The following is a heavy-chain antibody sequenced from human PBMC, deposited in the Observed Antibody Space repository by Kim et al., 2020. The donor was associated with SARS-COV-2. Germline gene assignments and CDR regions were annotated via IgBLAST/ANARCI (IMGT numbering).Heavy chain of an antibody. D-gene: IGHD5-12*01. V-gene: IGHV4-34*01. CDR3: ARGLPGYSGYDSGDYFDY. J-gene: IGHJ4*02. CDR1: GGSFSGYY. Sequence: SETLSLTCAVYGGSFSGYYWSWIRQPPGKGLEWIGEINHSGSTNYNPSLKSRVTISVDTSKNQFSLKLSSVTAADTAVYYCARGLPGYSGYDSGDYFDYWGQGTLVTVSS. CDR2: INHSGST.